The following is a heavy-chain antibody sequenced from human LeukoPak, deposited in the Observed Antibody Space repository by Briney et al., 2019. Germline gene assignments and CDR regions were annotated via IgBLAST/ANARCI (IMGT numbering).Heavy chain of an antibody. CDR1: GYTFTTYA. J-gene: IGHJ4*02. V-gene: IGHV7-4-1*02. CDR3: ASRAGITEGIFDY. D-gene: IGHD3-16*01. CDR2: INTNTGNP. Sequence: ASVKVSCKASGYTFTTYAMTWVRQAPGQGLEWMGWINTNTGNPTYAQGFTGRFVFSLDTSVTTAYLEISSLKAEDTAVYYCASRAGITEGIFDYWGQGTLVTVS.